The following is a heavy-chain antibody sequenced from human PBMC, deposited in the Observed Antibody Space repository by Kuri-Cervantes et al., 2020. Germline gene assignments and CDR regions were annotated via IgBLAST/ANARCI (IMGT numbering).Heavy chain of an antibody. V-gene: IGHV4-34*01. CDR1: GGSFSGYY. Sequence: SETLSLTCAVYGGSFSGYYWSWIRQSPGKGLEWIGEINHSGSTNYNPSLKSRVTISVDTSKNQFSLKLSSVTAADTAVYYCARGSSWYRDWFDPWGQGTLVTVSS. J-gene: IGHJ5*02. D-gene: IGHD6-13*01. CDR3: ARGSSWYRDWFDP. CDR2: INHSGST.